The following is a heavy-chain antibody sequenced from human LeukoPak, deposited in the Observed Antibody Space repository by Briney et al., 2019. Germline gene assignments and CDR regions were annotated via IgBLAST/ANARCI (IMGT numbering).Heavy chain of an antibody. D-gene: IGHD3-16*01. CDR3: ASLGSKPS. CDR1: GFTFSRYW. Sequence: GGSLRLSCAASGFTFSRYWMHWVRQAPGKGPVWVSRINSDGSSTRYADSVKGRFTISRDNAKNTLYLQMNSLRAEDTVVYYCASLGSKPSWGQGTLVTVSS. CDR2: INSDGSST. V-gene: IGHV3-74*01. J-gene: IGHJ4*02.